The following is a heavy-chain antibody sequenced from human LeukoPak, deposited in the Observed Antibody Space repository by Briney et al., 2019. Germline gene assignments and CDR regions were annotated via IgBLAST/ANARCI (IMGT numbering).Heavy chain of an antibody. J-gene: IGHJ4*02. V-gene: IGHV1-69*06. Sequence: SVKVSCKASGGTFSSYAISWVRQAPGQGLEWMGGIIPIFGTANYAQKFQGRVTITADKSTSTAYMELSSLRSEDTAVYYCAREPGIAVADNFDYWGQGTLVTVSS. CDR3: AREPGIAVADNFDY. CDR1: GGTFSSYA. D-gene: IGHD6-19*01. CDR2: IIPIFGTA.